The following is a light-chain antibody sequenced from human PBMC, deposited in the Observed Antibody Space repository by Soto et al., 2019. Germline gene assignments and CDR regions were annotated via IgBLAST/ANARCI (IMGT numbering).Light chain of an antibody. CDR3: QQYYTTPLT. Sequence: DIVMTQSPASLAVSLGERATINCKSSQSVLYNSNNKNYLAWYQQKPGQPPKLIIYWASTRESGVPDRFSGSCAGTDFPLTISGLQAEDVAVYYWQQYYTTPLTFGGGTKVEIK. J-gene: IGKJ4*01. CDR2: WAS. V-gene: IGKV4-1*01. CDR1: QSVLYNSNNKNY.